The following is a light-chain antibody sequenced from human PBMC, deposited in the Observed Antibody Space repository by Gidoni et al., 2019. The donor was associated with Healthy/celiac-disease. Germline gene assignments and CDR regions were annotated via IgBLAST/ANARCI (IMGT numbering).Light chain of an antibody. CDR2: DAS. CDR1: QSVSSY. CDR3: QQRSNWSWT. Sequence: IVLTHSPATLSLSPGERATLSCRASQSVSSYLAWYQQKPGQAPRLLIYDASNRATGIPARFSGSGSGTDFTLTISSLEPEDFAVYYCQQRSNWSWTFGQGTKVEIK. J-gene: IGKJ1*01. V-gene: IGKV3-11*01.